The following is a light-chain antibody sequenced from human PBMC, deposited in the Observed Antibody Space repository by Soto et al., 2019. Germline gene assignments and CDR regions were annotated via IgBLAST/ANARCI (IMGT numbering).Light chain of an antibody. Sequence: QSVLTQPPSVSGAPGQRVTISCTGSSSNIGAGYDVHWYQQLPGTAPKLLIYGNSNRPSGVPDRFSGSNSGTSASLAITGLQAADEADYYCQSYASSLSGYVVFGGGTKLTVL. CDR2: GNS. V-gene: IGLV1-40*01. CDR1: SSNIGAGYD. J-gene: IGLJ2*01. CDR3: QSYASSLSGYVV.